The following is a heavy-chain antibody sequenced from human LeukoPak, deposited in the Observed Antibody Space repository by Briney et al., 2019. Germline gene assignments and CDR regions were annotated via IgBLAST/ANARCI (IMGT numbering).Heavy chain of an antibody. CDR2: IIPIFGTA. CDR1: GYTFTSYG. D-gene: IGHD3-10*01. Sequence: SVKVSCKASGYTFTSYGISWVRQAPGQGLEWMGGIIPIFGTANYAQKFQGRVTITADESTSTAYMELSSLRSEDTAVYYCARATYYYGSGSYWFDYWGQGTLVTVSS. J-gene: IGHJ4*02. V-gene: IGHV1-69*13. CDR3: ARATYYYGSGSYWFDY.